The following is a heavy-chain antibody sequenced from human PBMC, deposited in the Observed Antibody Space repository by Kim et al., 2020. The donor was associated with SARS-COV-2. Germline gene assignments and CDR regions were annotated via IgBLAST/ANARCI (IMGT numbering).Heavy chain of an antibody. V-gene: IGHV1-2*06. CDR3: AKDFDVERGF. Sequence: ASVKVSCKASGYIFSGYYIHWLRQAPGQGLEWMGRINVGDGDTNYVQHLLGRVTVTRDTSISAAYLELTGLTSDDTAVYYCAKDFDVERGFWGQGTLVTVSS. CDR2: INVGDGDT. J-gene: IGHJ4*02. CDR1: GYIFSGYY. D-gene: IGHD3-9*01.